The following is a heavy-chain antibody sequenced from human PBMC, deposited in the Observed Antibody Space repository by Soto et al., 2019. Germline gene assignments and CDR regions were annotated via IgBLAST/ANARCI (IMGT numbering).Heavy chain of an antibody. V-gene: IGHV3-7*05. J-gene: IGHJ4*02. Sequence: EMQLVESGGGLVQPGGSLRLSCAAYGFTFSSYWMSWVRQAPGKGLEWVANIKQDGSEKNYVDSVKGRFTISRDNAKNSLYLQMNSLRAEDTAVYYCARGQQMVYWGQGTLVTVSS. CDR2: IKQDGSEK. CDR3: ARGQQMVY. D-gene: IGHD6-13*01. CDR1: GFTFSSYW.